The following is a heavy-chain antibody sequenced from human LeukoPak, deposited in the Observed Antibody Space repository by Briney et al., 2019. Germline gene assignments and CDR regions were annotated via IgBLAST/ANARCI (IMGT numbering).Heavy chain of an antibody. CDR1: GGSISSYY. CDR2: IYTSRST. Sequence: SETLSLTCTVSGGSISSYYWSWIRQPAGKGLEWIGRIYTSRSTNYNPSLKSRVTMSVDTSKNQFSLKLNSVTAADTAVYYCAKVAKYYYGSETYYFFEHWGQGTPVTVSS. D-gene: IGHD3-10*01. V-gene: IGHV4-4*07. CDR3: AKVAKYYYGSETYYFFEH. J-gene: IGHJ4*02.